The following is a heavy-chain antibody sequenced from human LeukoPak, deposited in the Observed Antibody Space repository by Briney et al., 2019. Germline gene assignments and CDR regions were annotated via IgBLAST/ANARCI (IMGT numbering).Heavy chain of an antibody. Sequence: SETLSLTCTVSGGSISSYCWTWIRQPAGKGLEWIGRFYTSGSTNYNPSLKSRVTMSVDTSKNQFSLKLSSVTAADTAVYYCARGRYCSADICSGGDAFDIWGQGTMVSVSS. J-gene: IGHJ3*02. CDR3: ARGRYCSADICSGGDAFDI. D-gene: IGHD2-15*01. CDR1: GGSISSYC. CDR2: FYTSGST. V-gene: IGHV4-4*07.